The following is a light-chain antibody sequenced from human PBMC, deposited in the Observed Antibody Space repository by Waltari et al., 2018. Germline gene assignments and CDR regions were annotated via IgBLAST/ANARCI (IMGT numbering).Light chain of an antibody. Sequence: DIVITQSPLSSPVTPGAQASTYSRSSQSLLHSNGYNYLVLYLHKPGQSPQILIYFGSNRASGVPDRFSGSGSGTDFTLKISRVEAEDAGVYDCMEALQSVTFGQGTRLEIK. J-gene: IGKJ5*01. CDR1: QSLLHSNGYNY. CDR3: MEALQSVT. CDR2: FGS. V-gene: IGKV2-28*01.